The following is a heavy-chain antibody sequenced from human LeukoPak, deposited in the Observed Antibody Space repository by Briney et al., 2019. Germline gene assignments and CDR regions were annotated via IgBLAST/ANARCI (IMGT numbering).Heavy chain of an antibody. CDR3: ARGTKTGYTGYDWNY. Sequence: SETLSLTCTVSGASMSDHYWSWIRQSPGKGLEWIGYVYGSGTTNYNPSLKSRVTISVDTSSNQFSLILTSVTAADTAVYYCARGTKTGYTGYDWNYWGQGSLVTVSS. J-gene: IGHJ4*02. V-gene: IGHV4-59*11. CDR1: GASMSDHY. CDR2: VYGSGTT. D-gene: IGHD5-12*01.